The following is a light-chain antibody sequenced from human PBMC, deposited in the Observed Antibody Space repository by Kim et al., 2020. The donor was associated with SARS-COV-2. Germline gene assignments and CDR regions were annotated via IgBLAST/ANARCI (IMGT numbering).Light chain of an antibody. Sequence: QSVLTQPPSVSAAPGQKVTISCSGSSPNIGNNFVSWYQQLPGTAPKLLIYDNNNRPSGIPDRFSGSKSGTSATLGITGLQTGDEADYYCGTWDSSLGAGVFGGGTQLTVL. CDR2: DNN. CDR3: GTWDSSLGAGV. CDR1: SPNIGNNF. J-gene: IGLJ3*02. V-gene: IGLV1-51*01.